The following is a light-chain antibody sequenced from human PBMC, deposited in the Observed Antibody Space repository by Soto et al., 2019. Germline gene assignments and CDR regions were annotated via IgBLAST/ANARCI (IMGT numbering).Light chain of an antibody. Sequence: QSVLTQPPSASRTPGQRVTISCSERSSSVGGNTVNSFQHLPRTAPRLVVSCNNQRPSGVLDRFSVSMSGTSASPPSSGLQSEDEADYYCAAWYDSLNGYAFGAGTGSPS. J-gene: IGLJ1*01. CDR2: CNN. V-gene: IGLV1-44*01. CDR3: AAWYDSLNGYA. CDR1: SSSVGGNT.